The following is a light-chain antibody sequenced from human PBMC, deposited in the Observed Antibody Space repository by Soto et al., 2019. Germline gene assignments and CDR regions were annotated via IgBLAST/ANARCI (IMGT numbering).Light chain of an antibody. CDR1: QSISSY. Sequence: DIQMTQSPSSLSASVGDRVTITCRASQSISSYLNWYQHKPGKAPKLLIYAASSLQGGVPSRFSGSGSGTDLTLTISSLQPEDFATYYCQQVNNYPLTFGGGTKVDIK. CDR2: AAS. J-gene: IGKJ4*01. V-gene: IGKV1-39*01. CDR3: QQVNNYPLT.